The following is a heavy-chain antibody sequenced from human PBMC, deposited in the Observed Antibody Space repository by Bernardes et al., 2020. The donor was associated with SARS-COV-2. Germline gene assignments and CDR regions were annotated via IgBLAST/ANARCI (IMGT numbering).Heavy chain of an antibody. CDR3: ARVDFSNLYYFDY. CDR2: ISTSSSYI. J-gene: IGHJ4*02. Sequence: GSLRPSCAASVFTFSSYTMNWVRQAPGKGLEWISSISTSSSYISYSDSVRGRFTISRDNAKNSVSLQMNSLRAEDTAVYYCARVDFSNLYYFDYWGQGTPVTVSS. D-gene: IGHD4-4*01. V-gene: IGHV3-21*06. CDR1: VFTFSSYT.